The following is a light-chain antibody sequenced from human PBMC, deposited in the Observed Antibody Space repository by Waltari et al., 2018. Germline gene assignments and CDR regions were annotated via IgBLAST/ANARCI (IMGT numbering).Light chain of an antibody. CDR2: GAS. Sequence: EIVLTQSPATLSLSPGERATLSCRVSQSISSYLAWYQQNPGQAPRLLIHGASNRATGIPARFSGSGSGTDFTLTISSLEPEDFAVYYCQQRRNWPLTFGGGTKVEIK. J-gene: IGKJ4*01. CDR1: QSISSY. CDR3: QQRRNWPLT. V-gene: IGKV3-11*01.